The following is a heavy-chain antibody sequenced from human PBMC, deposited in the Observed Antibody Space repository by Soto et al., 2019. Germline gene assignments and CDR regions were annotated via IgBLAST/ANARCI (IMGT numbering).Heavy chain of an antibody. Sequence: GGSLRLSCAASGFTFSSYSMNWVRQAPGKGLEWVSYISSSSSTIYYADSVKGRFTISRDNAKNSLYLQMNSLRDEDTAVYYCARARPEGDYYDSSGYYDPLSDYWGQGTLVTVSS. CDR1: GFTFSSYS. CDR2: ISSSSSTI. J-gene: IGHJ4*02. CDR3: ARARPEGDYYDSSGYYDPLSDY. D-gene: IGHD3-22*01. V-gene: IGHV3-48*02.